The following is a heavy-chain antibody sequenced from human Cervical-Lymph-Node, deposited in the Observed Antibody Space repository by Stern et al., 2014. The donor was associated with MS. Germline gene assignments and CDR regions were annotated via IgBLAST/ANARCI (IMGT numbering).Heavy chain of an antibody. D-gene: IGHD3-22*01. CDR1: GFTFTSSA. J-gene: IGHJ3*02. V-gene: IGHV1-58*01. CDR3: AAEPMYYSDSVGAFDI. Sequence: QLVQSGPEVKKPGTSVKVSCKASGFTFTSSAVQWVRQARGQRLEWIGWIVVGSGNTKYAQKFQERVTITRDMSTSTAYMELSSLRSEDTAVYYCAAEPMYYSDSVGAFDIWGQGTMVTVSS. CDR2: IVVGSGNT.